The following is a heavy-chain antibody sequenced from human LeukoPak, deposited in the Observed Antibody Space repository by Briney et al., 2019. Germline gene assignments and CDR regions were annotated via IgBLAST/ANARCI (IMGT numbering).Heavy chain of an antibody. CDR2: ISGSGGIT. J-gene: IGHJ4*02. D-gene: IGHD3-22*01. V-gene: IGHV3-23*01. Sequence: GGSLGLSCAASGFTFGSYAIYWVRQAPGKGLEWVSGISGSGGITYFADSVKGRFTISRDNSRNTVYLQINSLRAEDTALYYCAKTRAGNSSGRDPGWPMDYWGQGTLVTVSS. CDR3: AKTRAGNSSGRDPGWPMDY. CDR1: GFTFGSYA.